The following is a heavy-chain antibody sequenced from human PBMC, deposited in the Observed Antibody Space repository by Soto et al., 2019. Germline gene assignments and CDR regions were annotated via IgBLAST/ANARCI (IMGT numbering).Heavy chain of an antibody. D-gene: IGHD6-13*01. J-gene: IGHJ4*02. V-gene: IGHV1-46*02. CDR2: INPSGGST. CDR3: AREAAAGVDY. CDR1: GYTFNSYY. Sequence: SAEVSCKASGYTFNSYYMHWVRQAPGQGLEWMGIINPSGGSTSYAQKFQGRVTMTRDTSTSTVYMELSSLRSEDTAVYYCAREAAAGVDYWGQGTLVTVSS.